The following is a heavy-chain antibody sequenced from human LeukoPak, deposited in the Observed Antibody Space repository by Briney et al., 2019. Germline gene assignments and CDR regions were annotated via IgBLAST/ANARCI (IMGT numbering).Heavy chain of an antibody. J-gene: IGHJ3*02. CDR1: GYTFTGYY. V-gene: IGHV1-2*02. CDR2: INPSSGGT. CDR3: ARLTYNDFWSGYNYAFDI. D-gene: IGHD3-3*01. Sequence: ASVKVSCKASGYTFTGYYMHWVRQAPGQGLEWMGWINPSSGGTNYAQEFQGRVTMTRDTSNSTAYMELSTLRSDDTAVYYCARLTYNDFWSGYNYAFDIWGQATMVTVSS.